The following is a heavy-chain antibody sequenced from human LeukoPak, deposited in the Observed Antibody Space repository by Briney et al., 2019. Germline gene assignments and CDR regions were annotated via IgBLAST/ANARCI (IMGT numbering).Heavy chain of an antibody. Sequence: VASVKVSCKASGGTFSSYAISWVRQAPGQGLEWMGGIIPIFGTANYAQKFQGRVTITADESTSTAYMELSSLRSEDTAVYYCAGTKQLGLNYYYYMDVWGKGTTVTIPS. CDR1: GGTFSSYA. CDR3: AGTKQLGLNYYYYMDV. D-gene: IGHD6-13*01. V-gene: IGHV1-69*13. CDR2: IIPIFGTA. J-gene: IGHJ6*03.